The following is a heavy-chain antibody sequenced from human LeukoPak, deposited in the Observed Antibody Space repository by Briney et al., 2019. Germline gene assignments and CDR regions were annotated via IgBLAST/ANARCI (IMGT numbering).Heavy chain of an antibody. Sequence: GGSLRLSCAASGFTFSTYSMNWVRQAPGKGLEWVSFISSVSTFISYADSVKGRFTISRDNAKNSLYLQMNSLTAEDTAVYYCARVGSGNSFDYWGQGTLVTVFS. D-gene: IGHD3-10*01. CDR3: ARVGSGNSFDY. J-gene: IGHJ4*02. CDR2: ISSVSTFI. CDR1: GFTFSTYS. V-gene: IGHV3-21*01.